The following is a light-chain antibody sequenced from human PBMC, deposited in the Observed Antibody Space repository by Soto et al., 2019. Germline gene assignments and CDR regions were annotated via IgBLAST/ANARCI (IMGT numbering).Light chain of an antibody. Sequence: QSALTQPASVSGSPGQSITISCTGTSSDDGSYNLVSWYQQYPGKAPKLMIFEDDERPSGVSNRFSGSKSGNTASLTISGLQAEDEADNYCYSYERRSTSVFGGGTKLTVL. CDR1: SSDDGSYNL. CDR2: EDD. CDR3: YSYERRSTSV. V-gene: IGLV2-23*01. J-gene: IGLJ2*01.